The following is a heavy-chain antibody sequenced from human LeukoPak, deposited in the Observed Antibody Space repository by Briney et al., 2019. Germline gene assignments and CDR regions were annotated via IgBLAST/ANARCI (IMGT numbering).Heavy chain of an antibody. CDR1: GFAFSDYS. D-gene: IGHD3-10*01. CDR2: IGANSAI. Sequence: GGSLRLSCAASGFAFSDYSMNWVRQAPGKGLAWVSYIGANSAIYYADSVKGRFTISRDNAQNSLSLQMNSLRDDDTAVYYCAREGYYGAFDIWGQGTMVTVSS. J-gene: IGHJ3*02. CDR3: AREGYYGAFDI. V-gene: IGHV3-48*02.